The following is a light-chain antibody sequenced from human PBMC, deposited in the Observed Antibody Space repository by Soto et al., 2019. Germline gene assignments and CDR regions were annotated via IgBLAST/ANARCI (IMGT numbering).Light chain of an antibody. CDR3: QQYGSSPLT. CDR1: QIVSSSY. J-gene: IGKJ4*01. CDR2: GGS. Sequence: EIVLTQSPGTLSLSPGERATLSCRASQIVSSSYLAWYQQKPGQAPRLLIYGGSSRATGIPDRFSGSGSGTDSTLTISRLEPEDFAVYYCQQYGSSPLTFGGGTKVEMK. V-gene: IGKV3-20*01.